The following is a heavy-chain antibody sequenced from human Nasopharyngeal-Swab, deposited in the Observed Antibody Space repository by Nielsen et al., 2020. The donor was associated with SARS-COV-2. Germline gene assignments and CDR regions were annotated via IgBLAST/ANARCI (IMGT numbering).Heavy chain of an antibody. Sequence: WIRQPTGKGLEWIGYIYYSGSTYYNPSLKSRVTISVGTSKNQFSLKLSSVTAADTAVYYCARDYYDSSGYYGGFDPWGQGTLVTVSS. V-gene: IGHV4-30-4*01. CDR2: IYYSGST. CDR3: ARDYYDSSGYYGGFDP. D-gene: IGHD3-22*01. J-gene: IGHJ5*02.